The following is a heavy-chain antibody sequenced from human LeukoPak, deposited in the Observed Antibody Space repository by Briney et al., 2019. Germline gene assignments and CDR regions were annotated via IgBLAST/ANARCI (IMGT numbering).Heavy chain of an antibody. CDR1: GFTFSNYG. Sequence: PGGSLRLFCTASGFTFSNYGIHWVRQAQGKGLDWVTFIQNDGSDKYYADSVKGRFTISRDNSKNTLYLQMNSLRAEDTAVYYCAKEVSGNSPVGGVDYRGQGTLVTVSS. V-gene: IGHV3-30*02. CDR3: AKEVSGNSPVGGVDY. J-gene: IGHJ4*02. CDR2: IQNDGSDK. D-gene: IGHD4-23*01.